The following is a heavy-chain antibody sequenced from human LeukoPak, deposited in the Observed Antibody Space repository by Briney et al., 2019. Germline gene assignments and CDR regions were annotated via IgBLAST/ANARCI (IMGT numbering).Heavy chain of an antibody. D-gene: IGHD1-14*01. CDR2: ISYSSDYI. CDR1: EFTSRGYT. Sequence: GGPLRLSGAPSEFTSRGYTMNCVPQAPGKGLEWVSSISYSSDYIYYADSVKGRFTISRDNAKNSLYLQMNSLRAEDTAVYYCATDAGSAFDSWGQGTMVTVSS. V-gene: IGHV3-21*01. J-gene: IGHJ3*02. CDR3: ATDAGSAFDS.